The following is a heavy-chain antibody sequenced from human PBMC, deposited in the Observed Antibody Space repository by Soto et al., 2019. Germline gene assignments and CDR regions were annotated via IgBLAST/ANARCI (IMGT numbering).Heavy chain of an antibody. D-gene: IGHD6-13*01. CDR3: ARQNIAAAGDGY. CDR2: IDPSDSKT. CDR1: GYSFSHFW. V-gene: IGHV5-10-1*01. Sequence: EVQLVQSGAEVKKPGESLRISCKGSGYSFSHFWITWVRQMPGKGLEWMGRIDPSDSKTNYSPSFQGHVNISADKSISTAYLQWSSLKASDTAMYYCARQNIAAAGDGYWGQGTLVTVSS. J-gene: IGHJ4*02.